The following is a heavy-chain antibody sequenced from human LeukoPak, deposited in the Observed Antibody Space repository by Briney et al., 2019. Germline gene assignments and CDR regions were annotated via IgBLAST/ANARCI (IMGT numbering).Heavy chain of an antibody. J-gene: IGHJ6*03. D-gene: IGHD5-12*01. Sequence: SETLSLTCTVSGGSISSYYWSWIRQPPGKGLEWIGYIYYSGSTNYNPSLKSRVTISVDTSKNQFSLKLSSVTAADTAVYYCARLIGCGWLRCESYMDVWGKGTTVTISS. CDR2: IYYSGST. CDR3: ARLIGCGWLRCESYMDV. CDR1: GGSISSYY. V-gene: IGHV4-59*01.